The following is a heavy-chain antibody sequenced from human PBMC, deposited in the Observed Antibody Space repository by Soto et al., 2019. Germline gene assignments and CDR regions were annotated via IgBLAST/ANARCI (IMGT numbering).Heavy chain of an antibody. CDR3: AVALVREILIFESSGMHV. J-gene: IGHJ6*02. D-gene: IGHD3-10*01. Sequence: QVHLVQSGAEVKKPGSSVKVSCKTSGGSFNNYAVSWVRQAPGQGLEWMGGIIPNFDTPNYAQKFQDRDTIIADESTSTVYMGLRSLRSNATAVYYCAVALVREILIFESSGMHVWGQGTTVIVSS. CDR1: GGSFNNYA. CDR2: IIPNFDTP. V-gene: IGHV1-69*01.